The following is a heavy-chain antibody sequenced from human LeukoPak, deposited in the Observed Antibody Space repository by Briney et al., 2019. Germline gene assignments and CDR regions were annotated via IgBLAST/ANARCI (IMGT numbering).Heavy chain of an antibody. CDR2: IIPIFGTA. J-gene: IGHJ6*03. CDR3: ARGLYYYYYYMDV. V-gene: IGHV1-69*05. CDR1: GYTFTSYG. Sequence: GASVKVSCKASGYTFTSYGISWVRQAPGQGLEWMGGIIPIFGTANYAQKFQGRVTITTDESTSTAYMELSSLRSEDTAVYYCARGLYYYYYYMDVWGKGTTVTVSS.